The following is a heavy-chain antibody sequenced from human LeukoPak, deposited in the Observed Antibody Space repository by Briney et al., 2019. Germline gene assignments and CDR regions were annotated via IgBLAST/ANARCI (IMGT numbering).Heavy chain of an antibody. Sequence: SETLSLTCTVSGDSISSYYWSWIRQSAGKGLEWIGRIYSSGSTDYNPSLKSRVTMSVDTSRNQFSLKLNSVTAADTAIYYCARKPIFASGRHWYYFDNWGQGTLVTVSS. D-gene: IGHD3-10*01. J-gene: IGHJ4*02. CDR3: ARKPIFASGRHWYYFDN. V-gene: IGHV4-4*07. CDR2: IYSSGST. CDR1: GDSISSYY.